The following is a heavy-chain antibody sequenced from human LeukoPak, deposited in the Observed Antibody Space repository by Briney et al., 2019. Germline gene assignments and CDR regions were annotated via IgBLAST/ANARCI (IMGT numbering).Heavy chain of an antibody. D-gene: IGHD2-15*01. Sequence: PGGSLRLSCAASGFTFSSYSMNWVRQAPGKGLEWVSYISSSSSTIYYADSVKGRFTISRDNSKNTLYLQMNSLRAEDTAVYYCARGLGYCSGGSCYSKSYYYGMDVWGQGTTVTVSS. V-gene: IGHV3-48*01. CDR1: GFTFSSYS. CDR2: ISSSSSTI. J-gene: IGHJ6*02. CDR3: ARGLGYCSGGSCYSKSYYYGMDV.